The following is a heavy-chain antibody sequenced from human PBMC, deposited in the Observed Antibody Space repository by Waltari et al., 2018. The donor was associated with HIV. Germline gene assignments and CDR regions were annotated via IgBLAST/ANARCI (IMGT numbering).Heavy chain of an antibody. Sequence: QVQLVESGGGLVKPGGSLSLSCAASGFTFTDPYLSCIRPAPGKGLGWVSYISSSGSTIYYADSVKGRFTISRDNAKNSLYLQMNSLRAEDTAVYYCARGQERQAPPWYWGQGTLVTVSS. CDR1: GFTFTDPY. V-gene: IGHV3-11*01. J-gene: IGHJ4*02. CDR2: ISSSGSTI. D-gene: IGHD1-1*01. CDR3: ARGQERQAPPWY.